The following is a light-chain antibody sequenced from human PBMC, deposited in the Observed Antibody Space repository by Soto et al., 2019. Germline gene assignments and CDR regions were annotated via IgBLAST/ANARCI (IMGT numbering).Light chain of an antibody. V-gene: IGLV2-8*01. CDR2: EVS. J-gene: IGLJ3*02. Sequence: QSALTQPPSASGSPGQSVTISRTGTSSDVGGYNYVSWYQQHPGKAPKLMIYEVSKRPSGVPDRFSGSKSGNTASLTGSGLQAEDEADYYCSSYAGSNNLVFGGGTQLTVL. CDR3: SSYAGSNNLV. CDR1: SSDVGGYNY.